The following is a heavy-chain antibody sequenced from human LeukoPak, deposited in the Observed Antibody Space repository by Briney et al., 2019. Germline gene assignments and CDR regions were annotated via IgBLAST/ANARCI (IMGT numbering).Heavy chain of an antibody. CDR1: GYTFTGYY. Sequence: ASVKVSCRASGYTFTGYYMHWVRQAPGQGLEWMGWINPNSGGTNYAQKFQGRVTMTRDTSISTAYMELSRLRSDDTAVYYCAKVVVAAMPVDAFDIWGQGTMVTVSS. CDR2: INPNSGGT. D-gene: IGHD2-15*01. J-gene: IGHJ3*02. CDR3: AKVVVAAMPVDAFDI. V-gene: IGHV1-2*02.